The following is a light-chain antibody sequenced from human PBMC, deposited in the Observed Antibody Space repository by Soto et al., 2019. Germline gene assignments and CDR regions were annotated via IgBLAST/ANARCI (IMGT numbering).Light chain of an antibody. J-gene: IGLJ2*01. Sequence: QAVVTQPASVSGSPGQSITISCTGTSSDIGANNYVSWYQQHPGRAPKLMIFEINNRPSGVSDRFSGSKSDNTASLTISGLQTEDEGDYYCSSYTSTRTLFGGGTKLTVL. CDR1: SSDIGANNY. CDR2: EIN. V-gene: IGLV2-14*01. CDR3: SSYTSTRTL.